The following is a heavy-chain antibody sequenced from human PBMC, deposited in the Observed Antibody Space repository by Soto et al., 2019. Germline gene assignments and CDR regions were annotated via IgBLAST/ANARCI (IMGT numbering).Heavy chain of an antibody. Sequence: PGGSLRLSCAASGFTFSNYAMTWVRQAPGKGLEWVSTIGASGASTNYADSVKGRLTISRDNSKNTLYLQLSSLRAEDTAVYYCASTAGCANWGQGTLVTVSS. CDR2: IGASGAST. V-gene: IGHV3-23*01. CDR3: ASTAGCAN. D-gene: IGHD2-21*01. J-gene: IGHJ4*01. CDR1: GFTFSNYA.